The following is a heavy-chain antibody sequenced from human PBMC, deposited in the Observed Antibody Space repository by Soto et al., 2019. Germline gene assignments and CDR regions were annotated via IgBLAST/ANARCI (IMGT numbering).Heavy chain of an antibody. V-gene: IGHV6-1*01. Sequence: SQTLSLTCAISGESVSSNSAAWNWIRQSPSRGLEWLGRTYYRSKWYNDYAVSVKSRITINPDTSKNQFSLKLSSVTAADTAVYYCARGDIVVVVAAIRDYYYSYMDVWGKGTTVTVPS. CDR3: ARGDIVVVVAAIRDYYYSYMDV. CDR2: TYYRSKWYN. J-gene: IGHJ6*03. D-gene: IGHD2-15*01. CDR1: GESVSSNSAA.